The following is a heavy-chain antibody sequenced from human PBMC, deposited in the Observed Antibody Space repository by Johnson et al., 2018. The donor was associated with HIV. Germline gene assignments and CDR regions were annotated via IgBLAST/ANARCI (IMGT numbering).Heavy chain of an antibody. J-gene: IGHJ3*02. CDR2: ISYDGSNK. Sequence: QVQLVESGGGVVQPGRSLRLSCAASGFTFSTYAMHWVRQVPGKGLEWVALISYDGSNKYYADSVKGRFTISRDNSKTTLFLHINSLRAEDTAVYYCARDRRSSFDIWGQGTTVTVSS. CDR1: GFTFSTYA. V-gene: IGHV3-30*01. D-gene: IGHD6-6*01. CDR3: ARDRRSSFDI.